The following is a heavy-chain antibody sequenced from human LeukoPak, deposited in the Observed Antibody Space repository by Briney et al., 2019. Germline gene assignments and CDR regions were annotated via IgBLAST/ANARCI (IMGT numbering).Heavy chain of an antibody. CDR3: ARVRVGATVSDAFDI. V-gene: IGHV1-2*02. CDR1: GYTLTGYY. D-gene: IGHD1-26*01. Sequence: GASVKVSCKASGYTLTGYYMHWVRQAPGQGLEWMGWINPNSGGTNYAQKFRGRVTMTRDTSISTAYMELSRLRSDDTAVYYCARVRVGATVSDAFDIWGQGTMVTVSS. J-gene: IGHJ3*02. CDR2: INPNSGGT.